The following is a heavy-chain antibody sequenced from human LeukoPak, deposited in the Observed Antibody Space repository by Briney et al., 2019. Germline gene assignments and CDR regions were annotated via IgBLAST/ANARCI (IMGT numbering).Heavy chain of an antibody. V-gene: IGHV3-11*01. Sequence: GGSLRLSCAASGFTFSDYYMSWIRQAPGKGLEWVSYISSSGSTIYYADSVKGRFTISRDNAKNSLYLQMNSLRAEDTAVYYCARDLSSGYYEGAFDIWGQGTMVTVSS. D-gene: IGHD3-22*01. CDR2: ISSSGSTI. J-gene: IGHJ3*02. CDR1: GFTFSDYY. CDR3: ARDLSSGYYEGAFDI.